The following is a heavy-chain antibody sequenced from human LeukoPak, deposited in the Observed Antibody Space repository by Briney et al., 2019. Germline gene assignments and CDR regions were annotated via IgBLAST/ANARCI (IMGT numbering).Heavy chain of an antibody. Sequence: GGSLRLSCAASGFTFSSYAMHWVRQAPGKGLEWVAIISSDGQNQYYADAVKGRFIISRDNSKNVVFLHMNSLRPEDTAIYYCARDYHFYYYDNNAHTLDFWGQGTMVTVSS. D-gene: IGHD3-22*01. CDR1: GFTFSSYA. CDR2: ISSDGQNQ. CDR3: ARDYHFYYYDNNAHTLDF. J-gene: IGHJ3*01. V-gene: IGHV3-30*04.